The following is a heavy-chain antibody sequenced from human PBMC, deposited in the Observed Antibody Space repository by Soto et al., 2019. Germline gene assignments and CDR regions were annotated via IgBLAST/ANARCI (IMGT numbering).Heavy chain of an antibody. CDR2: ISYDGSNK. CDR1: GFTFSSYG. Sequence: GGSLRLSCAASGFTFSSYGMHWVRQAPGKGLEWVAVISYDGSNKYYADSVKGRFTISRDNSKNTLYLQMNSLRAEDTAVYYCAKSGAHCSGGSCYYYGMDVWGQGTTVTVSS. CDR3: AKSGAHCSGGSCYYYGMDV. V-gene: IGHV3-30*18. D-gene: IGHD2-15*01. J-gene: IGHJ6*02.